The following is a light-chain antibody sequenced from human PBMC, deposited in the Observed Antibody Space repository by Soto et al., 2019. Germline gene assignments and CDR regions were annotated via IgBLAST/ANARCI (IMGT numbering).Light chain of an antibody. V-gene: IGKV3-11*01. CDR1: QSVSSY. Sequence: EIVLTQSPATLSFSPGERATLSCRASQSVSSYLGWDQQKPGQAPRLLIYDASNRATGIPARFGGSGSGTDFTLTISSLEPEDFAVYYCQQRISWPLTFGGGTKVEI. CDR3: QQRISWPLT. CDR2: DAS. J-gene: IGKJ4*01.